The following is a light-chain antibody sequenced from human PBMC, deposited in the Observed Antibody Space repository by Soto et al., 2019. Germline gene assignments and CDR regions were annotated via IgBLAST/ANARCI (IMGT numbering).Light chain of an antibody. CDR2: RAS. CDR3: QQYGNWPRT. V-gene: IGKV3-15*01. Sequence: EIVMTQSPATLSVSPGERATLSCRASQSINSYLAWYQQKPGHAPRPLIYRASTCATSIPARFSGSGSGTEFTLTISSLQSEDCAVYYCQQYGNWPRTFGQGTKVEIK. CDR1: QSINSY. J-gene: IGKJ1*01.